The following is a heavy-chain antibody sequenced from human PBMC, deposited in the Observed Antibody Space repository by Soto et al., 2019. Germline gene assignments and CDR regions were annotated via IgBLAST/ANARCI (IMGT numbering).Heavy chain of an antibody. Sequence: PGGSLRLSCAASGFTFSSYDMHWVRQATGKGLEWVSAIGTAGDTYYPGSVKGRFTISRENAKNSLYLQMNSLRAGDTAVYYCARDRAYCSSTSCSSPYGMDVWGQGTTVTVSS. CDR3: ARDRAYCSSTSCSSPYGMDV. CDR1: GFTFSSYD. V-gene: IGHV3-13*01. CDR2: IGTAGDT. D-gene: IGHD2-2*01. J-gene: IGHJ6*02.